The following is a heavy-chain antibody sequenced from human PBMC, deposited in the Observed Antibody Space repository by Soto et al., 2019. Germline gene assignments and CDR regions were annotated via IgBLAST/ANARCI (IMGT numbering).Heavy chain of an antibody. J-gene: IGHJ6*02. CDR2: INPNSGNA. D-gene: IGHD6-19*01. CDR1: GYTFTGYY. Sequence: ASVKVSCKASGYTFTGYYMHWVRQAPGQGLEWMGWINPNSGNANYAQKFQERVTITRDMSTSTAYMELSSLRSEDTAVYYCAAPRYSSGWFYCYGMDVWGQGTTVTVSS. CDR3: AAPRYSSGWFYCYGMDV. V-gene: IGHV1-2*02.